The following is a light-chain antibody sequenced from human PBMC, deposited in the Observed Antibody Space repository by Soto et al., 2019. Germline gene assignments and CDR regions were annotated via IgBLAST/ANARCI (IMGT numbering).Light chain of an antibody. J-gene: IGLJ1*01. CDR3: SSYTTSNICQIV. CDR2: DVS. Sequence: QSVLTQPASVSGSPGQSINISCTGTSSDVGGYNYVSWYQHHPGKAPRLIIYDVSNRPSGVSNPFSGSKSGNTASLTISGLQPEDEAYYYCSSYTTSNICQIVFGTGTKVTVL. CDR1: SSDVGGYNY. V-gene: IGLV2-14*03.